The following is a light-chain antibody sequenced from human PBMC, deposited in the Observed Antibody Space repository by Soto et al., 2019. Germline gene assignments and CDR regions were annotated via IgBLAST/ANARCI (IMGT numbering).Light chain of an antibody. V-gene: IGKV3-15*01. CDR3: LQHNNWWT. CDR2: GAS. CDR1: QSVSSN. Sequence: EIVMTQSPATLSVSPGERATLSCRASQSVSSNLVWYQQKPGQAPRLLIYGASSRATGVPVRFSGSGSGTEFTLTINSLQSEDFAVYYCLQHNNWWTFGQGTQGGYQ. J-gene: IGKJ1*01.